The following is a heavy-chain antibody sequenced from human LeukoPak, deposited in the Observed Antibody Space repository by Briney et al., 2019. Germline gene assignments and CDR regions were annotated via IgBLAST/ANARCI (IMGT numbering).Heavy chain of an antibody. CDR3: ARALAARRDYYYYMDV. CDR1: GFTFSSYS. J-gene: IGHJ6*03. V-gene: IGHV3-21*01. CDR2: ISSSSSYI. Sequence: GGSLRLSCAASGFTFSSYSMNWVRQAPGKGLEWVSSISSSSSYIYYADSVKGRFTISRDNAKNSLYLQMNSLRAEDTAVYYCARALAARRDYYYYMDVWGKGTTVTVSS. D-gene: IGHD6-13*01.